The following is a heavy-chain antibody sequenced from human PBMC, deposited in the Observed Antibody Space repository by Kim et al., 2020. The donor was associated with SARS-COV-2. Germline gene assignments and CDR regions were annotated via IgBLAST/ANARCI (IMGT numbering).Heavy chain of an antibody. Sequence: GGSLRLSRAASGFTFSSYSMNWVRQAPGKGLEWVSSISSSSSYIYYADSVKGRFTISRDNAKNSLYLQMNSLRAEDTAVYYCARGIKQQLVPDYWGQGTLVTVSS. CDR1: GFTFSSYS. J-gene: IGHJ4*02. CDR2: ISSSSSYI. CDR3: ARGIKQQLVPDY. V-gene: IGHV3-21*01. D-gene: IGHD6-13*01.